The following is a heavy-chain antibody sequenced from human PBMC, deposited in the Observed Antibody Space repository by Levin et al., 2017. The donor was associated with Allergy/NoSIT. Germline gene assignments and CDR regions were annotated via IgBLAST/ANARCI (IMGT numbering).Heavy chain of an antibody. Sequence: SETLSLTCTVSGGSISSSSYYWGWIRQPPGKGLEWIGSIYYSGSTYYNPSLKSRVTISVDTSKNQFSLKLSSVTAADTAVYYCGRLGELSSPPFDYWGQGTLVTVSS. V-gene: IGHV4-39*01. CDR3: GRLGELSSPPFDY. CDR1: GGSISSSSYY. J-gene: IGHJ4*02. CDR2: IYYSGST. D-gene: IGHD3-16*02.